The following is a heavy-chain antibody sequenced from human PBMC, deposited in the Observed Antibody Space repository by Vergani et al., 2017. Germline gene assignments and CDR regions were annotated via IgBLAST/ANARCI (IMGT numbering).Heavy chain of an antibody. D-gene: IGHD5/OR15-5a*01. CDR3: ARDRVLRVDFDY. CDR2: ISSSSSYI. CDR1: GFTFSSYS. J-gene: IGHJ4*02. V-gene: IGHV3-21*01. Sequence: EVQLVESGGVVVQPGGSLRLSCAASGFTFSSYSMNWVRQAPGKGLEWVSSISSSSSYIYYADSVKGRFTISRDNAKNSLYLQMNSLRAEDTAVYYCARDRVLRVDFDYWGQGTLVTVSS.